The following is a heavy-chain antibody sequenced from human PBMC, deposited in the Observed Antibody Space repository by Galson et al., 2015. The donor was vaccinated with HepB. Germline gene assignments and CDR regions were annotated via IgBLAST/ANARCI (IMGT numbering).Heavy chain of an antibody. J-gene: IGHJ4*02. V-gene: IGHV3-21*01. Sequence: SLRLSCAASGFTFSSYSMNWVRQAPGKGLEWVSSISSSSYIYYADSVKGRFTISRDNAKNSLYLQMNSLRAEDTAVYYCATKPRGYSSGWFDYWGQGTLVTVSS. D-gene: IGHD6-19*01. CDR2: ISSSSYI. CDR3: ATKPRGYSSGWFDY. CDR1: GFTFSSYS.